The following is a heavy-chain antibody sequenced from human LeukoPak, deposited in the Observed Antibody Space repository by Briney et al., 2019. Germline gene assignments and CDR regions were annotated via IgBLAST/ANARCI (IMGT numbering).Heavy chain of an antibody. D-gene: IGHD1-26*01. CDR3: ARGDASGRPGIGFDF. CDR2: FHDSEST. Sequence: PSETLSLTCTVSGDSLSSHYWSWIRQPPGKGLEWIGFFHDSESTNYNPSLKSRVSISLDTSKNQVSLWLSSVTAADTAVYYCARGDASGRPGIGFDFWGQGTLVTVSS. CDR1: GDSLSSHY. V-gene: IGHV4-59*11. J-gene: IGHJ4*02.